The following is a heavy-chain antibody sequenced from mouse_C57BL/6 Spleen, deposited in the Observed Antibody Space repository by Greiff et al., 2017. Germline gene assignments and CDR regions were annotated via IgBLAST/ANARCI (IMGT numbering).Heavy chain of an antibody. CDR1: GFTFSSYG. V-gene: IGHV5-6*01. CDR3: AREGWEGKNCAY. Sequence: EVMLVESGGDLVKPGGSLKLSCAASGFTFSSYGMSWVRQTPDKRLEWVATISSGGSYTYYPDSVKGRFTISRDNAKNTLYLQMSSLKSEDTAMXYCAREGWEGKNCAYWGQGTLVTVSA. J-gene: IGHJ3*01. D-gene: IGHD3-3*01. CDR2: ISSGGSYT.